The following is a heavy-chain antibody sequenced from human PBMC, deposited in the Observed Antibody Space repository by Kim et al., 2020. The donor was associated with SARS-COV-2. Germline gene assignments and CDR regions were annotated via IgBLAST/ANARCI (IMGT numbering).Heavy chain of an antibody. CDR2: ISWNSGSI. Sequence: GGSLRLSCAASGFTFGDYAMHWVRQAPGKGLEWVSGISWNSGSIGYEDSVKGRFTISRDNAKNSLYLRMNSLRAEDTAFYYCARDILVDTYDFGAFDSWGQGTLVTVSS. D-gene: IGHD3-16*01. CDR3: ARDILVDTYDFGAFDS. CDR1: GFTFGDYA. J-gene: IGHJ4*02. V-gene: IGHV3-9*01.